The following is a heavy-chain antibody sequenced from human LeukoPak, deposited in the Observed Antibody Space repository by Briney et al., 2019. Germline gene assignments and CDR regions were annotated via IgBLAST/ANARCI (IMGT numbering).Heavy chain of an antibody. CDR3: AREREWIQLPAMRSYYYMDI. CDR2: IYYSGST. V-gene: IGHV4-4*02. D-gene: IGHD5-18*01. CDR1: GGSISTSKW. J-gene: IGHJ6*03. Sequence: SETLSLTCAVSGGSISTSKWWSWVRQPPGKGLEWIGEIYYSGSTNYNPSLNDRVTISVDTSKNQFSLKLSSVTAADTAVYYCAREREWIQLPAMRSYYYMDIWGKGTTVTVSS.